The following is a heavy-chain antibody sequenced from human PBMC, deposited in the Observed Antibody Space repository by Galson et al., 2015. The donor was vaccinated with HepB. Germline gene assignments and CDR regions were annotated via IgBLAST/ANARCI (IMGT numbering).Heavy chain of an antibody. CDR2: INPRDGST. CDR1: GYSFTSYF. D-gene: IGHD2-2*01. Sequence: SVKVSCKASGYSFTSYFMHWVRQAPGQGLEWMGIINPRDGSTGYAQKFQGRVTMTRDTSTSIVYMELSSLRSEDTAVYYCARRQCSSSWCYSNWFDPWGQGTLVTVSS. J-gene: IGHJ5*02. V-gene: IGHV1-46*01. CDR3: ARRQCSSSWCYSNWFDP.